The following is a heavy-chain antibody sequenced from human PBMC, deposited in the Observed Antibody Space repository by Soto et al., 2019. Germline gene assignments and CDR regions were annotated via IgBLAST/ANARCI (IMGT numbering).Heavy chain of an antibody. Sequence: ASVKVSWKVSGYTLTELSMHLVRQALGKGLEWMGGFDPEDGETIYAQKFQGRVTITADKSTSTAYMELSSLRSEDTAVYYCARGFSGGDADWFDPWGQGSLVTVSS. CDR2: FDPEDGET. CDR1: GYTLTELS. J-gene: IGHJ5*02. D-gene: IGHD2-21*02. V-gene: IGHV1-24*01. CDR3: ARGFSGGDADWFDP.